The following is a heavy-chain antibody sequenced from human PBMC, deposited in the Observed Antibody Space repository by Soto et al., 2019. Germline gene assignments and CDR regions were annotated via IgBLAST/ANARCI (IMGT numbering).Heavy chain of an antibody. Sequence: QVQLVESGGGVVQPGRSLRLSCAASGFTFSSYGMHWVRQAPGKGLEWVAVISYDGSNKYYADSVKGRFTISRDNSKNTLYLQMNSLRAEDTAVYYCAKDGGYCSSTSCYNAGYFDYWGQGTLVTVSS. CDR2: ISYDGSNK. J-gene: IGHJ4*02. CDR3: AKDGGYCSSTSCYNAGYFDY. D-gene: IGHD2-2*02. V-gene: IGHV3-30*18. CDR1: GFTFSSYG.